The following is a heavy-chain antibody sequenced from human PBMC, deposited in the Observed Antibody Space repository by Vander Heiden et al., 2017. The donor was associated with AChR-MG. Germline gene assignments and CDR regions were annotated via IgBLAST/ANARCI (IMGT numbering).Heavy chain of an antibody. V-gene: IGHV4-31*03. D-gene: IGHD6-13*01. CDR1: GGSTRRGGYY. CDR2: IYYSGST. Sequence: QVQLQESGPGLVKPSQTLSLTCTVSGGSTRRGGYYWSWIRQHPGKGLEWIGYIYYSGSTYYNPSLKSRVTISVDTSKNQFSLKLSSVTAADTAVYYCARDLIAAAGTEGMDVWGQGTTVTVSS. CDR3: ARDLIAAAGTEGMDV. J-gene: IGHJ6*02.